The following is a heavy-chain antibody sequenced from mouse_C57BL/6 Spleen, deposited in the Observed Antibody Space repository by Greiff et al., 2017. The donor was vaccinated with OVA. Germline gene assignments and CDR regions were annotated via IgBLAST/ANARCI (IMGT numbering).Heavy chain of an antibody. CDR2: IDPSDSET. CDR3: ARYGTSTMVTSFDY. D-gene: IGHD2-2*01. Sequence: QVQLQQPGAELVRPGSSVKLSWKASGYTFTSYWMHWVKQRPIQGLEWIGNIDPSDSETHYNQKFKDKATLTVDKSSSTAYMQLSSLTSEDSAVYYCARYGTSTMVTSFDYWGQGTTLTVSS. CDR1: GYTFTSYW. V-gene: IGHV1-52*01. J-gene: IGHJ2*01.